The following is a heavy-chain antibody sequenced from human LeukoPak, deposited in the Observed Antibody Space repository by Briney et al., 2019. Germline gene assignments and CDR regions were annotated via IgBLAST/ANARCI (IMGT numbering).Heavy chain of an antibody. CDR3: ARVEHSYGYGL. J-gene: IGHJ4*02. D-gene: IGHD5-18*01. CDR2: IYYSGST. CDR1: GGSISSYY. Sequence: SETLSLTCTVSGGSISSYYWSWIRQPPGKGLEWIGYIYYSGSTNYNPSLKSRVTISVDTSKNQFSLKLSSVTAADTAVYYCARVEHSYGYGLWGQGTLVTVSS. V-gene: IGHV4-59*12.